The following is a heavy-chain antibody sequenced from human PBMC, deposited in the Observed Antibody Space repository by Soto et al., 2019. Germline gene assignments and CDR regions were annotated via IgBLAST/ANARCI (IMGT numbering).Heavy chain of an antibody. D-gene: IGHD3-10*01. CDR2: IYLDVDK. CDR1: EFSLRTSGVG. V-gene: IGHV2-5*02. Sequence: QITLKESGPTLVKSTQTLTLTCTFSEFSLRTSGVGVGWIRQPPGKALEWLALIYLDVDKRYSPSLKSRLTTTKDTSKRQVVLTMTNMDPVDRAKYYCAHRLWFYFDYWGQGTLVTVSS. J-gene: IGHJ4*02. CDR3: AHRLWFYFDY.